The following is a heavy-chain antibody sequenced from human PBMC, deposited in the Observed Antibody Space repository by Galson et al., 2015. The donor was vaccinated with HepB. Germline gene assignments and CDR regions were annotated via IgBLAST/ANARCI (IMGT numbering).Heavy chain of an antibody. CDR2: IKTDGSDK. CDR3: AKDHIIGWSFDS. CDR1: GFTFSTYW. Sequence: SLRLSCAASGFTFSTYWMYWVRQAPGKGLEWVAAIKTDGSDKYYADSVKGRCTISRDNADNSLYLQINSLRNEDTAVYYCAKDHIIGWSFDSWGQGTLVTVSS. V-gene: IGHV3-7*03. J-gene: IGHJ4*02. D-gene: IGHD6-19*01.